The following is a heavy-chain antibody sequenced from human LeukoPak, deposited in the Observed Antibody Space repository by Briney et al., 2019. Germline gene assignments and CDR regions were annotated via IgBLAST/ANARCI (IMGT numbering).Heavy chain of an antibody. D-gene: IGHD2-15*01. CDR3: ARDKDYYYYGMDV. CDR2: IWYDGSNK. V-gene: IGHV3-33*01. CDR1: GFTFSSYG. J-gene: IGHJ6*02. Sequence: GGSLRLSCAASGFTFSSYGMHWVRQAPGKGLEWVAVIWYDGSNKYYADSVKGRFTISRDNSKNTLYLQMNSLRAEDTAVYYCARDKDYYYYGMDVRGQGTTVTVSS.